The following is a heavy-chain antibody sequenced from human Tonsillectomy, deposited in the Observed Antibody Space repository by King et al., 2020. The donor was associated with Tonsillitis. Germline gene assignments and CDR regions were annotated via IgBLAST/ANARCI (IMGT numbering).Heavy chain of an antibody. V-gene: IGHV3-66*01. CDR2: IYTGGST. J-gene: IGHJ4*02. D-gene: IGHD6-13*01. CDR3: ARDPAAAAIFDY. Sequence: VQLVESGGGLVQPGGSLRLSCAASGFTVSFNYMSWVRQAPGKGLEWVSVIYTGGSTSYADSVKGRFTISRDNSKNTLYLHMNSLRAEDTAVYYCARDPAAAAIFDYWGQGTLVTVSS. CDR1: GFTVSFNY.